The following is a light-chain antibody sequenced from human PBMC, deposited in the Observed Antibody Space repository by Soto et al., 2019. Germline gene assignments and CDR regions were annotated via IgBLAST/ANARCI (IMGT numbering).Light chain of an antibody. CDR2: EVS. CDR3: SSYSNTAILL. Sequence: QSALTQPASVSGSPGQSISISCTGSTNVVGASNYVSWYQHHPGQAPKLLISEVSNRPSGVSPRFSGSKSGNTASLTISGLQAEDEADYYCSSYSNTAILLFGGGTKLTVL. J-gene: IGLJ2*01. V-gene: IGLV2-14*01. CDR1: TNVVGASNY.